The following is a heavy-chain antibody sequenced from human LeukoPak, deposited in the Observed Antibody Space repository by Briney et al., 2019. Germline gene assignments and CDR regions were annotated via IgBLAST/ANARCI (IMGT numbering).Heavy chain of an antibody. Sequence: PGGSLRLSCAASGFTFSSYGMHWVRQAPGKGLEGVAFIRYDGSNKYYADSVKGRFTISRDNSKNTLYLQMNSLRAEDTAVYYCARDPSSGWYLKGWFDPWGQGTLVTVSS. CDR3: ARDPSSGWYLKGWFDP. D-gene: IGHD6-19*01. CDR1: GFTFSSYG. J-gene: IGHJ5*02. CDR2: IRYDGSNK. V-gene: IGHV3-30*02.